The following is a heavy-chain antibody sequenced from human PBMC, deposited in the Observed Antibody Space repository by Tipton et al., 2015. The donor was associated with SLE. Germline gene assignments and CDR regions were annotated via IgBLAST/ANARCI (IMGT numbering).Heavy chain of an antibody. Sequence: TPSLTCTVSGDSISTSTYYWGWIRQPPGRGLEWIGSIDYSGSTYYRPSLKSRVTIAVERAKNHFSLKLTSVTAADTAVYYCASLFDFWSTYSTDYCCGMDFWGQGTTVTVSS. CDR3: ASLFDFWSTYSTDYCCGMDF. CDR1: GDSISTSTYY. CDR2: IDYSGST. D-gene: IGHD3-3*01. V-gene: IGHV4-39*01. J-gene: IGHJ6*01.